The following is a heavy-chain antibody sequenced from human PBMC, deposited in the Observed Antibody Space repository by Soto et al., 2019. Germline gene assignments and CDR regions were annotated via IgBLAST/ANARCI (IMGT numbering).Heavy chain of an antibody. Sequence: SESLSLTCTVSGGCFSSGDYYWSWVRQPPGKGLEWIGNVYTSGTTYYNPSHKSRVTIALHTSNNQFSLRLRSVTAADTAVYYCAKGNDRGGYGMDVWGQGTTVTVSS. J-gene: IGHJ6*02. CDR2: VYTSGTT. V-gene: IGHV4-30-4*01. CDR3: AKGNDRGGYGMDV. CDR1: GGCFSSGDYY.